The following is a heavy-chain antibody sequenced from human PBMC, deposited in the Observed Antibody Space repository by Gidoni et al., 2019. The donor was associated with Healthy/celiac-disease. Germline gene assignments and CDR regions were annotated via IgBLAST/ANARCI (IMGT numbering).Heavy chain of an antibody. CDR1: GWSFSGYD. V-gene: IGHV4-34*01. J-gene: IGHJ6*02. D-gene: IGHD5-18*01. Sequence: QVQLHQWGAGLLKPSETPPLTCAVYGWSFSGYDWSWIRQPPGKGLEWIGEIKHSGSTNYTPSLKSRVTLSVDTSKNQFSLKLSSVTAADTAVYYWAGGYSYGRAPYYYYGMDVWGQGTTVTVSS. CDR2: IKHSGST. CDR3: AGGYSYGRAPYYYYGMDV.